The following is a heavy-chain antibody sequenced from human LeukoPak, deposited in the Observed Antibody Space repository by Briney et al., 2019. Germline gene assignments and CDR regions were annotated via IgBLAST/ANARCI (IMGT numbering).Heavy chain of an antibody. J-gene: IGHJ6*03. D-gene: IGHD2-15*01. CDR3: ARTTEGYCRGRSCYSYYYYMDV. CDR2: IHYSGST. CDR1: GGSISSYY. Sequence: SDTLSLTCTVSGGSISSYYWSWIRQPPGKGLEWGGYIHYSGSTNYNPSLKSRVTISVDTSKNQFSLKLSSVTAADTAVYYCARTTEGYCRGRSCYSYYYYMDVWGKGTTVTVSS. V-gene: IGHV4-59*07.